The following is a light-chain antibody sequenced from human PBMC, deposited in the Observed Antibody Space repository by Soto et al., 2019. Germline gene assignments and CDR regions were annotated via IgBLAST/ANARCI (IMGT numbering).Light chain of an antibody. J-gene: IGLJ1*01. V-gene: IGLV2-14*01. CDR3: SSYTSSRTYV. Sequence: QSALTQPASVSGSPGQSITISCTGTSSDVGGYNYVSWYQQHPGKAPNLMIYDVSNRPSGVSNRFSGSKSGNTASLTISGLQAEDEADYYCSSYTSSRTYVFGTGTKVTVL. CDR2: DVS. CDR1: SSDVGGYNY.